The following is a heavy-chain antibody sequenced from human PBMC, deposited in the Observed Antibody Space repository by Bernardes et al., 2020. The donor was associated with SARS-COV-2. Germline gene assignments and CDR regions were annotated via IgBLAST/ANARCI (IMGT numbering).Heavy chain of an antibody. V-gene: IGHV3-30*18. D-gene: IGHD3-10*01. CDR3: AKSHYYGSGSFEY. Sequence: GGSLRLSCAASGFIFSSYGMHWVRQAPGKGLEWVAFISYDGSNQYYADSVKGRFTISRDNSKNTLNLQMNSLRAEDTAVYYCAKSHYYGSGSFEYWGQGTLVTVSS. CDR2: ISYDGSNQ. CDR1: GFIFSSYG. J-gene: IGHJ4*02.